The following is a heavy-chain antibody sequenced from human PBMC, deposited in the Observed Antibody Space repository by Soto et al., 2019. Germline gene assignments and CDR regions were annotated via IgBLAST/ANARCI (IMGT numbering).Heavy chain of an antibody. J-gene: IGHJ5*02. Sequence: QVQLVQSGAEVKRPGASVKVSCKAPGDTFTSYYLNWVRQAPGQGLEWMGVINPHGGSTKYAQKFQGRITMPRDTSRSTVDMELSSLRSDDTAIYYCARSSGGNFGIIIEGSNWFDPWGQGTLVTVSS. V-gene: IGHV1-46*01. CDR1: GDTFTSYY. CDR2: INPHGGST. D-gene: IGHD3-3*01. CDR3: ARSSGGNFGIIIEGSNWFDP.